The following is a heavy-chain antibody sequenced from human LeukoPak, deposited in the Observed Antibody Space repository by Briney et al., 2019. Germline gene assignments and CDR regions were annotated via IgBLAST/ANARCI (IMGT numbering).Heavy chain of an antibody. V-gene: IGHV3-30*04. J-gene: IGHJ4*02. D-gene: IGHD6-19*01. CDR3: AKASSGWYYFDY. CDR1: GFTFSTYS. CDR2: ISYDGSNK. Sequence: PGRSLRLSCEASGFTFSTYSMHWVRQAPGKRLEWVAVISYDGSNKYYADSVKGRFTISRDNSKNTLYLQMNSLRAEDTAVYYCAKASSGWYYFDYWGQGTLVTVSS.